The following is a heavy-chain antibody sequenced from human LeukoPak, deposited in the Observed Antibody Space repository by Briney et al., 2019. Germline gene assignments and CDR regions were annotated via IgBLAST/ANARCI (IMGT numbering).Heavy chain of an antibody. CDR1: GDSVSSNSAA. J-gene: IGHJ4*02. CDR2: TYYRSKWYT. D-gene: IGHD6-13*01. Sequence: SQTLSLTCAISGDSVSSNSAAWTWIRQSPSRGLEWLGRTYYRSKWYTDYAVSVKSRITINPDTSRNQFSLQLNSVTPEDTAVYYCARGGDNSSKFDYWGQGTLVTASS. CDR3: ARGGDNSSKFDY. V-gene: IGHV6-1*01.